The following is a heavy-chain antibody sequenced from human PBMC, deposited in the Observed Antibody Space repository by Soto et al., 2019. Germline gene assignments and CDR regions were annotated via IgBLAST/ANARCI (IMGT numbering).Heavy chain of an antibody. V-gene: IGHV1-69*06. D-gene: IGHD6-19*01. CDR1: GGTFSSYA. CDR2: IIPIFGTA. J-gene: IGHJ5*02. CDR3: ARDHVAVAGGPNWFDP. Sequence: SVKVSCKASGGTFSSYAISWVRQAHGQGLEWMGGIIPIFGTANYAQKFQGRVTITADKSTSTAYMELSSLRSEDTAVYYCARDHVAVAGGPNWFDPWGQGTLVTVSS.